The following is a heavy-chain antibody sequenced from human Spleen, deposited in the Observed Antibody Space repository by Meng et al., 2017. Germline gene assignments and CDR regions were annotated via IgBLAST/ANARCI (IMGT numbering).Heavy chain of an antibody. CDR1: GDSISGYY. V-gene: IGHV4-59*01. CDR2: IYYSGST. J-gene: IGHJ4*02. CDR3: ARAGLGVVVVAATFDY. D-gene: IGHD2-15*01. Sequence: GSLRLSCTVSGDSISGYYWSWIRQSPGKGLEWIGYIYYSGSTNYNPSLKSRVTISLDTSKNQFSLKLRSVTAADTAVYYCARAGLGVVVVAATFDYWGQGTLVTVSS.